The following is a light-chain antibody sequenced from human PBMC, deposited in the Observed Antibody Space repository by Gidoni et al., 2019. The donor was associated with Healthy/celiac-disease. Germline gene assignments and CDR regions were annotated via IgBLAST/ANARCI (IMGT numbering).Light chain of an antibody. CDR1: QSFSSSY. CDR3: QQYGSSPHT. V-gene: IGKV3-20*01. Sequence: EIVFTQSPGTLSLSPGERATLSCRASQSFSSSYLAWYQQKPGQAPRLLIYGASSRATGIPDRFSGSGSGTDFTLTISRLEPEDFAVYYCQQYGSSPHTFGQGTKLEIK. CDR2: GAS. J-gene: IGKJ2*01.